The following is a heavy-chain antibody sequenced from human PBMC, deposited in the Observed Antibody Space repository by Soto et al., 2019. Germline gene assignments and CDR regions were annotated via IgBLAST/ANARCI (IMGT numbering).Heavy chain of an antibody. CDR1: GDSISSGGYH. J-gene: IGHJ4*02. Sequence: QVQLQESGPGLVEPSQTLSLTCNVSGDSISSGGYHWSLLRQHPGKGLECVVYIYYSGDTYYNPSLKSRVAISLHTSNKQFALNLSSATAAYTAGYYCARLAYSSRCGQFVDHWSLASLATVS. V-gene: IGHV4-31*03. CDR3: ARLAYSSRCGQFVDH. D-gene: IGHD6-13*01. CDR2: IYYSGDT.